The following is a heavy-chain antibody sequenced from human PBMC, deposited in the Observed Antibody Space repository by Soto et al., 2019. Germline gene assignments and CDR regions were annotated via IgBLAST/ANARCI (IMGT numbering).Heavy chain of an antibody. Sequence: GGSLRLSCAASGFTVSSYWMSWVRQAPGKGLEWVANIRQDGSEKYYVDSVKGRFTISRDNAKNSLYLQMNSLRAEDTAVYYCARGGSSWYPFDYWGQGTLVTVSS. CDR3: ARGGSSWYPFDY. J-gene: IGHJ4*02. D-gene: IGHD6-13*01. CDR2: IRQDGSEK. V-gene: IGHV3-7*03. CDR1: GFTVSSYW.